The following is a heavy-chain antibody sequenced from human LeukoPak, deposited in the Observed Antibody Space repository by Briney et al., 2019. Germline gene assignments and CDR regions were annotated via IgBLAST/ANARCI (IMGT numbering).Heavy chain of an antibody. CDR2: IIPIFGTA. CDR1: GGTFSSYA. D-gene: IGHD1-26*01. V-gene: IGHV1-69*06. CDR3: ARDSVARLYSDSLGWFDP. Sequence: SVKVSCKASGGTFSSYAISWVRQAPGQGLEWMGGIIPIFGTANYAQRLQGRVTITADKSTSTAYMELSSLRSEDTAVYYCARDSVARLYSDSLGWFDPWGQGTLVTVSS. J-gene: IGHJ5*02.